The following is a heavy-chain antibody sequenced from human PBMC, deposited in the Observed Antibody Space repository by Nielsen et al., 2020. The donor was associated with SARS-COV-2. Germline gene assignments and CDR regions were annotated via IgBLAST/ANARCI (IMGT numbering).Heavy chain of an antibody. CDR3: ARSVFDWLFQPSILGYYYYMDV. D-gene: IGHD3-9*01. V-gene: IGHV4-59*08. Sequence: SETLSLTCTVSGGSISSFFWSWIRQPPGKGLEWIGYIYYSGSTTYNPSLKSRVTMSVDTSKNQFSLKLSSVTAADTAVYYCARSVFDWLFQPSILGYYYYMDVWGKGTTVTVSS. CDR2: IYYSGST. CDR1: GGSISSFF. J-gene: IGHJ6*03.